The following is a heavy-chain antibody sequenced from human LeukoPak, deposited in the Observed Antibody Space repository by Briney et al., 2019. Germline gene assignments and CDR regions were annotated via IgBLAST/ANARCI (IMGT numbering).Heavy chain of an antibody. D-gene: IGHD3-22*01. CDR3: HYYYDSSGYYYYYYMDV. CDR2: INHSGST. Sequence: SETLSLTCAVYGGPFSGYYWSWIRQPPGKGLEWIGEINHSGSTNYNPSLKSRVTISVDTSKNQFSLKLSSVTAADTAVYYCHYYYDSSGYYYYYYMDVWGKGATVTVSS. V-gene: IGHV4-34*01. J-gene: IGHJ6*03. CDR1: GGPFSGYY.